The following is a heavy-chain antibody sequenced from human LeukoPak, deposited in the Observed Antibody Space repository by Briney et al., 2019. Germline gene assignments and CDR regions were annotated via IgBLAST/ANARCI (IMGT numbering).Heavy chain of an antibody. D-gene: IGHD4-11*01. CDR1: GYTFTGYY. CDR2: INPNSGGT. CDR3: ARAAKTTVTTDY. J-gene: IGHJ4*02. Sequence: ASVKVSCKASGYTFTGYYMHWVRQAPGQGLEWMGWINPNSGGTNYAQKFQGRVTMTRDTSISTAYMELSRLRSDDTAVYYCARAAKTTVTTDYWGQGTLVTVSS. V-gene: IGHV1-2*02.